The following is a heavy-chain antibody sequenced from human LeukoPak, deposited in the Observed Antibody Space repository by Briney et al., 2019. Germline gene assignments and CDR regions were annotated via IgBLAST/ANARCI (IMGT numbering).Heavy chain of an antibody. CDR1: GFTFSDYG. CDR2: ISYDGTKK. Sequence: GGSLRLSCAGSGFTFSDYGMFWVRQAPGKGLEWVALISYDGTKKYYADSVKGRFTISRGNPKNTLYLQMNTLRAEDTAVYYCAKDGLIAVVAAAMGYFDLWGRGTLVTVSS. V-gene: IGHV3-30*02. D-gene: IGHD2-2*01. CDR3: AKDGLIAVVAAAMGYFDL. J-gene: IGHJ2*01.